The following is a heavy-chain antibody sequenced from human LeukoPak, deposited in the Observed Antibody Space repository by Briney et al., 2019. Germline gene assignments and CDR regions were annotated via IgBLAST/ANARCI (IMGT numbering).Heavy chain of an antibody. Sequence: SETLSLTYAVYGGSLSGYYWSWIRQPPGKGLEWIGEINHSGSTNYNPSLKSRVTISVDTSKNQFSLKLSSVTAADTAVYYCARGTGKQQLDRRDAFDIWGQGTMVTVSS. CDR2: INHSGST. CDR3: ARGTGKQQLDRRDAFDI. CDR1: GGSLSGYY. D-gene: IGHD6-13*01. V-gene: IGHV4-34*01. J-gene: IGHJ3*02.